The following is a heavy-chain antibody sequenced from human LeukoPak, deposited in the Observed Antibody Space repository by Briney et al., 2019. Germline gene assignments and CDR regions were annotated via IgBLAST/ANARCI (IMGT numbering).Heavy chain of an antibody. D-gene: IGHD3-16*01. Sequence: GGSLRLSCAASGFTFSSYWMFWVRQAPGKGLAWVASIKPDGNDKYYVDSVKGRFTISRDNAKSSLYLHMNSLRAEDTAVYYCARDSNWARDYWGQGTLVTVSS. CDR3: ARDSNWARDY. V-gene: IGHV3-7*01. J-gene: IGHJ4*02. CDR2: IKPDGNDK. CDR1: GFTFSSYW.